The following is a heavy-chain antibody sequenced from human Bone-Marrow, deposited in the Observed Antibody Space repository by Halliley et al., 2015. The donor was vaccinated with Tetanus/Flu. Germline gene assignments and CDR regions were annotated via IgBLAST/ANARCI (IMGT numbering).Heavy chain of an antibody. CDR3: ARGEDHGDYRAFDI. J-gene: IGHJ3*02. V-gene: IGHV4-31*02. CDR2: IYSRGTA. Sequence: IGYIYSRGTAYYNPTLKSRLTISVDTSQNQFSLKLGSVNAADTAVYYCARGEDHGDYRAFDIWGQGTMVTVSS. D-gene: IGHD4-17*01.